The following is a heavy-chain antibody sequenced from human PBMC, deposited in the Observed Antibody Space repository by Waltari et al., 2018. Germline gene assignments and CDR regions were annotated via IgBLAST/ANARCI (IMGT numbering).Heavy chain of an antibody. CDR2: INRDGRST. D-gene: IGHD6-13*01. CDR3: ARDFYTSSWYFDL. V-gene: IGHV3-74*01. Sequence: EVQLVESGGGLVQRGGSLRLSCAASGFTFSSYWMNWVRQVPGKGLVWVSRINRDGRSTSHADSVKGRFTISRDNAKNTLYLQMNSLRAEDTAVYYCARDFYTSSWYFDLWGRGTLVTVSS. J-gene: IGHJ2*01. CDR1: GFTFSSYW.